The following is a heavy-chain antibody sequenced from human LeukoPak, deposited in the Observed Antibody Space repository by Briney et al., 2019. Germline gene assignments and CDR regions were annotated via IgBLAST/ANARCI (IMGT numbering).Heavy chain of an antibody. J-gene: IGHJ4*02. CDR3: ARGSGGSGTFDY. CDR2: IYYSGST. Sequence: SSETLSLTCTVSGGSISSYYWSWIRQPPGKGLEWIGYIYYSGSTNYNPSLKSRVTISVDTSKNQFSLKLSSVTAAGTAVYYCARGSGGSGTFDYWGQGTLVTVSS. D-gene: IGHD2-15*01. V-gene: IGHV4-59*01. CDR1: GGSISSYY.